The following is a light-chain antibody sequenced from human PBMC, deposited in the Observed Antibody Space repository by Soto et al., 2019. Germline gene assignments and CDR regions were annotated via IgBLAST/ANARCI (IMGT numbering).Light chain of an antibody. CDR2: AAS. V-gene: IGKV1-27*01. J-gene: IGKJ5*01. Sequence: DIQMTQSPSSLSASVGDRVTITCRASQGISNYLAWYQQKPGKVPKLLIFAASTLKSGVPSRFSGSGSGTDFTLTISSLQPEDVATYYCQNYNSAPITFGQGTRLEIK. CDR1: QGISNY. CDR3: QNYNSAPIT.